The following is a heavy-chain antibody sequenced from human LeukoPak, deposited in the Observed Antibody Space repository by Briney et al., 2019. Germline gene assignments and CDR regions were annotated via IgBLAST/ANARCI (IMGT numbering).Heavy chain of an antibody. J-gene: IGHJ4*02. CDR1: GFTFSSYA. D-gene: IGHD2-2*01. CDR2: ISGSGDST. Sequence: GSLRLSCAASGFTFSSYAMSWVRQAPGKGLEWVSAISGSGDSTHFADSVKGRFTISRDNSKNTLYLQMNSLRAEDTAVYYCAKQDIVVVPAGHFDYWGQGTLVTVSS. CDR3: AKQDIVVVPAGHFDY. V-gene: IGHV3-23*01.